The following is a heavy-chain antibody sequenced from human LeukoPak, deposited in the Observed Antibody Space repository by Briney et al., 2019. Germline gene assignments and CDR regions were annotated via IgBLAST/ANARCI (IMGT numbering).Heavy chain of an antibody. Sequence: ASVKVSCKASGYTFTSYDINWVRQAPGQRLEWMGWINAGNGNTKYSQKFQGRVTITRDTSASTAYMELSSLRSEDTAVYYCARDPLLVGATTYYYYYGMDVWGQGTTVTVSS. CDR1: GYTFTSYD. CDR2: INAGNGNT. V-gene: IGHV1-3*01. CDR3: ARDPLLVGATTYYYYYGMDV. D-gene: IGHD1-26*01. J-gene: IGHJ6*02.